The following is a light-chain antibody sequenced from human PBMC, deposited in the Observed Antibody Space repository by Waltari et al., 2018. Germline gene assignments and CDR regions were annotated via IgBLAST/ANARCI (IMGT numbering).Light chain of an antibody. V-gene: IGKV3-20*01. CDR2: GAS. CDR3: QQLGNSPPYT. J-gene: IGKJ2*01. Sequence: EIVLTQSPVTLSLSAGERVTLSCRASQSVGNYLAWYQQITCQAPRLLMRGASTRAAGIPDRFSGSGSGTDFILTISRLEPEDYAVYYCQQLGNSPPYTFGQGTQLEIK. CDR1: QSVGNY.